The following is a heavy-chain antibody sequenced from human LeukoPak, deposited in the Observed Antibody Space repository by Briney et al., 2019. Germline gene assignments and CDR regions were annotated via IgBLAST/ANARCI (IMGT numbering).Heavy chain of an antibody. Sequence: GASAKVSCKASGYTFTSYAISWARQAPGQGLEWMGWIRAHNGDTNHAQQLQGRVTMTTDTSTRTAYMELRSLRSEDTAVYYCARGEFICTINTCYASALDSWGQGTLVTVSS. CDR1: GYTFTSYA. J-gene: IGHJ4*02. D-gene: IGHD2-2*01. CDR2: IRAHNGDT. V-gene: IGHV1-18*01. CDR3: ARGEFICTINTCYASALDS.